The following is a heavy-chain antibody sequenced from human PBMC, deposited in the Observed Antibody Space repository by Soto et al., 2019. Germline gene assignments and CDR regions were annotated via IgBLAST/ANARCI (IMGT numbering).Heavy chain of an antibody. CDR3: ASADTAAPRRIDY. CDR2: IYYSGST. CDR1: VVSINSGDYF. J-gene: IGHJ4*02. V-gene: IGHV4-31*03. Sequence: TLSLTGTVYVVSINSGDYFWSWIRQHPGKGLEWIGYIYYSGSTTYTPSLKSRVTISIDRSKNQFSLKLTSVTAADTAVYYCASADTAAPRRIDYWGLGSLVTVSS. D-gene: IGHD5-18*01.